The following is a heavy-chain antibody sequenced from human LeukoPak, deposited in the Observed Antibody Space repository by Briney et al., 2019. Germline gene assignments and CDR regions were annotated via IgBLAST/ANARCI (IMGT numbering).Heavy chain of an antibody. CDR1: GGSFSSSSYY. J-gene: IGHJ3*02. Sequence: PSETLSLTCTVSGGSFSSSSYYWGWIRQPPGKGLEWIGSIYYSGSTYYNPSLKSRVTIYVDTSKNQFSLKLSSVTAADTAVYYCARGAFNYYDTIGYSNDAFDIWGQGTMVTVSS. CDR2: IYYSGST. D-gene: IGHD3-22*01. V-gene: IGHV4-39*01. CDR3: ARGAFNYYDTIGYSNDAFDI.